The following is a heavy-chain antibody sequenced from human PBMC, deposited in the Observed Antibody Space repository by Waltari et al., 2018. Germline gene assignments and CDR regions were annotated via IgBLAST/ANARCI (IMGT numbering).Heavy chain of an antibody. CDR3: ASCSSTSCRG. J-gene: IGHJ4*02. V-gene: IGHV3-74*01. D-gene: IGHD2-2*01. Sequence: VRQVPGKVLVLVSRIHSDGGSTNYADSVKGRFTISRDNAKNTLYLQMNSLRAEDTAVYYCASCSSTSCRGWGQGTLVTVSS. CDR2: IHSDGGST.